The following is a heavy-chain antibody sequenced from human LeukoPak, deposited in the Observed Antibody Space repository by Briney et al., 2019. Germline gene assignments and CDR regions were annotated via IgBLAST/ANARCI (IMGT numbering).Heavy chain of an antibody. Sequence: PGGSLRLSCAASGFTFSNFWMHWVRQAPGKGLVWAALIYGDGSFTRYADAVKGRFTISRDNTKNTVYLQMKSLRDDDTAVYCCARAQAVAGTGGFDPWGQGTLVTVSS. CDR3: ARAQAVAGTGGFDP. J-gene: IGHJ5*02. CDR1: GFTFSNFW. V-gene: IGHV3-74*01. CDR2: IYGDGSFT. D-gene: IGHD6-19*01.